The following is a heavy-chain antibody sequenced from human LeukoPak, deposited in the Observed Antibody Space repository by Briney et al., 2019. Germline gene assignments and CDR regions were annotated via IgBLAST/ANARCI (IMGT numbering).Heavy chain of an antibody. D-gene: IGHD5-24*01. CDR3: ARSPEIYFMDV. Sequence: GGSLRLSCAASGFTFSSFSMNWVRQAPGKGLEWVSSISSSSSYIYYADSVKGRFTVSRDNAKNSLYLQMNSLRAEDTAVYYCARSPEIYFMDVWGKGTTVTVSS. V-gene: IGHV3-21*01. CDR2: ISSSSSYI. CDR1: GFTFSSFS. J-gene: IGHJ6*03.